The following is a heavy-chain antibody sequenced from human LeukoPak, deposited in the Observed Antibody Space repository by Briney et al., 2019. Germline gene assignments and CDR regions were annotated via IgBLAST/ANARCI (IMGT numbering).Heavy chain of an antibody. CDR3: ARDDYGGTTDAFDI. V-gene: IGHV4-61*02. J-gene: IGHJ3*02. CDR1: GGSISSGSYY. Sequence: PSQTLSLTCTVSGGSISSGSYYWSWIRQPAGKGLERIGRIYTSGSTNYNPSLKSRVTISVDTSKNQFSLKLSSVTAADTAVYYCARDDYGGTTDAFDIWGQGTMVTVSS. D-gene: IGHD4-23*01. CDR2: IYTSGST.